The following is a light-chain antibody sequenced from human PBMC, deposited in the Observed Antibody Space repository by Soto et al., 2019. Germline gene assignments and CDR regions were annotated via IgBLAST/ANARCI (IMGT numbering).Light chain of an antibody. Sequence: DIQMTQSPSTLSASVGDRVTIPCRASQSISSWLAWYQQKPGKAPNLLIYDASSLESGAPSRFSGSGSGTEFTLTISSLQPDDFATYYCQQYNSYPWTLGQGTEVDIK. J-gene: IGKJ1*01. CDR1: QSISSW. CDR2: DAS. CDR3: QQYNSYPWT. V-gene: IGKV1-5*01.